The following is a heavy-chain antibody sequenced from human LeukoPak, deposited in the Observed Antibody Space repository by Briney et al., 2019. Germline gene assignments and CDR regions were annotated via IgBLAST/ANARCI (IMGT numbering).Heavy chain of an antibody. CDR1: GFTFSSYA. V-gene: IGHV3-23*01. CDR3: ARPDSGYDWGVY. J-gene: IGHJ4*02. CDR2: ISGSGGST. D-gene: IGHD5-12*01. Sequence: PGGSLRLSCAASGFTFSSYAMSWVRQAPGKGLEWVSAISGSGGSTYYADSVKGRLTISRDNSKNTLYLQMNSLRAEDTAVYYCARPDSGYDWGVYWGQGTLVTVSS.